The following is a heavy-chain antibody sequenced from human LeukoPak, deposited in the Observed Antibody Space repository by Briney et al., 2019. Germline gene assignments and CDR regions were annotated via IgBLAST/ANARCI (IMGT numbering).Heavy chain of an antibody. CDR1: GFTFSSYA. V-gene: IGHV3-30*04. Sequence: PGRSLRLSCAASGFTFSSYAMHWVRQAPGKGLEWVAVISYDGSNKYYADSVKGRFTISRDNSKNTLYLQMNSLRAEDTAVYYCARDSDYGDYLNWFDPWGQGTLVTVSS. D-gene: IGHD4-17*01. CDR2: ISYDGSNK. J-gene: IGHJ5*02. CDR3: ARDSDYGDYLNWFDP.